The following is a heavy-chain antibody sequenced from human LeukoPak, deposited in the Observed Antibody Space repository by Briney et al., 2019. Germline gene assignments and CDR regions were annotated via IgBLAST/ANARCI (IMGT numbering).Heavy chain of an antibody. J-gene: IGHJ4*02. D-gene: IGHD2-21*02. CDR2: INHSGST. V-gene: IGHV4-34*01. CDR3: ARIVVVTLIDY. CDR1: GGSFSGYY. Sequence: SETLSLTCAVYGGSFSGYYWSWIRQPPGKGLEWIGEINHSGSTNYNPSLKSRVTISVDTSKNQFSLKLSSVTAADTAVYYCARIVVVTLIDYWGQGTLVTVSS.